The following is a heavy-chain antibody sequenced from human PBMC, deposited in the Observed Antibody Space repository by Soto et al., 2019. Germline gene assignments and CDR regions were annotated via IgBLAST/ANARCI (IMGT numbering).Heavy chain of an antibody. CDR3: ERVGAATVTEIYFDY. D-gene: IGHD4-4*01. Sequence: PGGSLRLSCAASGFTVSSNYMSWVRQAPGKGLEWVSVIYSGGSTYYADSVKGRSTISRDNSKNTLYLQMNSPRAEDTAVYYCERVGAATVTEIYFDYWGQGTLVTVSS. CDR2: IYSGGST. J-gene: IGHJ4*02. V-gene: IGHV3-66*01. CDR1: GFTVSSNY.